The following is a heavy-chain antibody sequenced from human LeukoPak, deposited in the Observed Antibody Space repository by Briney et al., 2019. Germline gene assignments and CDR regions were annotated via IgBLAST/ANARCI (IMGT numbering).Heavy chain of an antibody. CDR3: ARRPYSSSSADNWFDP. D-gene: IGHD6-6*01. J-gene: IGHJ5*02. V-gene: IGHV5-51*01. CDR1: GYSFTSYW. Sequence: RGESLKISCKGSGYSFTSYWIGWVRQMPGKGLEWMGIIYPGDSDTRYSPSFQGQVTISADKSISTAYLQWSSLKASDTAMYYCARRPYSSSSADNWFDPWGQGTLVTVSS. CDR2: IYPGDSDT.